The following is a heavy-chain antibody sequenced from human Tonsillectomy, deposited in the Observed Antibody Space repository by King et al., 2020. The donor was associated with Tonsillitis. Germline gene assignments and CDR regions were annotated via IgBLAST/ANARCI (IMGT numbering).Heavy chain of an antibody. CDR2: ISGSSYST. Sequence: DVQLVESGGGLVQPGGSLRLSCAASGFTFSSYAMGWVRQAPGKGLEWVSTISGSSYSTYYPDSVKGRFTISRDNSNHTLYLQMHSLRPKDTALYYCAKLPHSSGWSSPFDYWGQGTLVTVSS. J-gene: IGHJ4*02. CDR3: AKLPHSSGWSSPFDY. V-gene: IGHV3-23*04. D-gene: IGHD6-19*01. CDR1: GFTFSSYA.